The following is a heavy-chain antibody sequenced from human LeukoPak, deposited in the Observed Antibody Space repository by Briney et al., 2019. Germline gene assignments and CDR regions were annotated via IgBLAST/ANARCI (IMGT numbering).Heavy chain of an antibody. CDR1: GFTFSSYG. Sequence: PGGSLRLSCAASGFTFSSYGMHWVRQAPGKGLEWVAVISYDGSNKYYADSVKGRFTISRDNSKNTLYLQMNSLRAEDTAVYYCAKARGVVTASPTDYWGHGTLVTVSS. CDR2: ISYDGSNK. D-gene: IGHD2-21*02. V-gene: IGHV3-30*18. J-gene: IGHJ4*01. CDR3: AKARGVVTASPTDY.